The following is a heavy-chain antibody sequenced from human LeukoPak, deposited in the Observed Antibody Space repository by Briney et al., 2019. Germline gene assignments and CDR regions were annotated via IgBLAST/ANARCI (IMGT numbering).Heavy chain of an antibody. V-gene: IGHV4-4*07. J-gene: IGHJ4*02. CDR3: ARGKMATDFDC. CDR1: GGPISSYY. D-gene: IGHD5-24*01. Sequence: SETLSLTCTVSGGPISSYYWSWIRQPAGKGLEWIGRIYTRGSANYNPSLKSRVTMSVDMSKNQFSLKLSSVTAADTAVYYCARGKMATDFDCWGQGTLVTVSS. CDR2: IYTRGSA.